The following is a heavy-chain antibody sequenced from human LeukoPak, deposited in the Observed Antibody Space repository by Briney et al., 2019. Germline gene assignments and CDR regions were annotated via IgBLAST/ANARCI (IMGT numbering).Heavy chain of an antibody. CDR3: ARARCSSTSCYDYYYMDV. J-gene: IGHJ6*03. CDR1: GFTFSSYS. CDR2: IKQDGSEK. Sequence: GGSLRLSCAASGFTFSSYSMNWVRQAPGKGLERVANIKQDGSEKYYVDSVKGRFTISRDNAKNSLYLQMNSLRAEDTAVYYCARARCSSTSCYDYYYMDVWGKGTTVTVSS. V-gene: IGHV3-7*01. D-gene: IGHD2-2*01.